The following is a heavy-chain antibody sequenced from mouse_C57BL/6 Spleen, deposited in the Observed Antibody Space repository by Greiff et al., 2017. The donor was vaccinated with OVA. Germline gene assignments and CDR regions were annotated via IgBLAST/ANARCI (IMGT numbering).Heavy chain of an antibody. CDR2: INPYNGGT. V-gene: IGHV1-19*01. CDR1: GYTFTDYY. Sequence: EVQLQQSGPVLVKPGASVKMSCKASGYTFTDYYMNWVKQSHGKSLEWIGVINPYNGGTSYNQKFKGKATLTVDKSSSTAYMELNSLTSEDSAVYYCARGSSYVRFAYWGQGTLVTVSA. CDR3: ARGSSYVRFAY. D-gene: IGHD1-1*01. J-gene: IGHJ3*01.